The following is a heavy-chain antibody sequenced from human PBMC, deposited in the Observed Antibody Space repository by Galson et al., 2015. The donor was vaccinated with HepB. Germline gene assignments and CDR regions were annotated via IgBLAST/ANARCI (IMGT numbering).Heavy chain of an antibody. V-gene: IGHV3-48*01. CDR1: GFSFRNYA. D-gene: IGHD3-10*01. CDR2: SSSSGTTL. J-gene: IGHJ4*02. Sequence: SLRLSCAASGFSFRNYAMTWVRQAPGKGLEWVSYSSSSGTTLFYADSVKGRFTISRDNAKNTLSLQMDSLRVEDTAVYYCASAYYIMGPFDNWGQGTLVTVSS. CDR3: ASAYYIMGPFDN.